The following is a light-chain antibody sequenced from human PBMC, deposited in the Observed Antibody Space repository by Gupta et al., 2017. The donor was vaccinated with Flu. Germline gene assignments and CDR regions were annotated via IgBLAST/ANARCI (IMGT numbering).Light chain of an antibody. CDR3: SLYTTSNTLI. CDR2: KVT. CDR1: TSDIVSYIR. Sequence: QSPLTQPPSVSGSPGQAVTISCTGPTSDIVSYIRVSSYRQAPGTAPKLIIFKVTRRPSGVPSRFSGSKSGNTASLTISGLQTEDEANYCCSLYTTSNTLIFGGGTTVTVL. J-gene: IGLJ2*01. V-gene: IGLV2-18*01.